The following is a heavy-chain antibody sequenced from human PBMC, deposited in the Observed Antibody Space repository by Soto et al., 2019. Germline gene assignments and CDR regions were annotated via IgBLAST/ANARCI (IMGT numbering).Heavy chain of an antibody. D-gene: IGHD2-21*02. J-gene: IGHJ4*02. V-gene: IGHV3-33*01. CDR3: ARAEPPEFCGGDCYSGSFDY. CDR1: GFTFSTYG. CDR2: IWYDGSKK. Sequence: GGSLRLSCAASGFTFSTYGMHWVRQAPGKGLEWVAVIWYDGSKKYYGDSVRGRFTISRDNSKNTLYLQMSSLRGEDTAVYYCARAEPPEFCGGDCYSGSFDYWGQGALVTVSS.